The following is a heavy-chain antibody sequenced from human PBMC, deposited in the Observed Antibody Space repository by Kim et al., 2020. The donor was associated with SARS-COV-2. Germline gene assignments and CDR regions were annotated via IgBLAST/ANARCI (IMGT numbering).Heavy chain of an antibody. CDR2: IYYSGST. J-gene: IGHJ6*02. D-gene: IGHD2-2*01. CDR3: ARVGSRWGIVVVPAYGMDV. Sequence: SETLSLTCTVSGGSISSYYWSWIRQPPGKGLEWIGYIYYSGSTNYNPSLKSRVTISVDTSKNQFSLKLSSVTAADTAVYYCARVGSRWGIVVVPAYGMDVWGQGTTVTVSS. CDR1: GGSISSYY. V-gene: IGHV4-59*01.